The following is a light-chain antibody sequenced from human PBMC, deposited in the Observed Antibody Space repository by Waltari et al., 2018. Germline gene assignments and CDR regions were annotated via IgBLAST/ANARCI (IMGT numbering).Light chain of an antibody. CDR2: DVS. V-gene: IGLV2-14*03. CDR3: SSYTTSSHVV. J-gene: IGLJ2*01. Sequence: SALTQPASVSGSPGQSITISCTGFSADIGDYNYVSWYQQHPGKAPKLILYDVSNRPSGVSNRFSGSKSGNPASLTISGLLTEDEATYYCSSYTTSSHVVFGGGTKLTVL. CDR1: SADIGDYNY.